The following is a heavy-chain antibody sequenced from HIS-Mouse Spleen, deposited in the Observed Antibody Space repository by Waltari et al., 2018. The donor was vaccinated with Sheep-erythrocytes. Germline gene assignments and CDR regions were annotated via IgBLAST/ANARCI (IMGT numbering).Heavy chain of an antibody. Sequence: QVQLVQSGAEVKKPGASVKVSCKASGYTFTSYDINWVRQATGQGLEWMGWMNPTSGNTGYAQKFQGRVTMTRNPSISTAYMELSSLRSEDTAVYYCARGIAAAGTDWFDPWGQGTLVTVSS. D-gene: IGHD6-13*01. J-gene: IGHJ5*02. CDR2: MNPTSGNT. V-gene: IGHV1-8*01. CDR3: ARGIAAAGTDWFDP. CDR1: GYTFTSYD.